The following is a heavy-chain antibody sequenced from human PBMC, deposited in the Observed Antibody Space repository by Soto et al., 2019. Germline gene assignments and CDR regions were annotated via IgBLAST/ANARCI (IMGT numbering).Heavy chain of an antibody. J-gene: IGHJ4*02. D-gene: IGHD3-16*01. CDR2: ISGSGAGT. CDR1: GFTFSNYA. V-gene: IGHV3-23*01. CDR3: AKVHRGSPTGSNEQY. Sequence: EGQLLESGGGLVQPGGSLRLSCAASGFTFSNYAMNWVRQAPGKGPEWVSGISGSGAGTYYVDSVKGRFTISRDNSQNVLYLQMNSLRAEDTAVYYCAKVHRGSPTGSNEQYWVQGTLGSVSS.